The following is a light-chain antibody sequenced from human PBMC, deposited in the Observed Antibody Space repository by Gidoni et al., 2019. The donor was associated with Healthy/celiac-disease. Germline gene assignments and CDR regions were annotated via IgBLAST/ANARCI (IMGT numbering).Light chain of an antibody. J-gene: IGKJ1*01. CDR1: QSISSW. CDR2: KES. Sequence: DIQMTQSPSTLSASVGDRVTITCRASQSISSWLAWYQQKPGKPPKLLIYKESSLESGVPSRFSGSGSGTEFTLTISSLQPDDFATYYCQQYNSYWTFGQGTKVEIK. CDR3: QQYNSYWT. V-gene: IGKV1-5*03.